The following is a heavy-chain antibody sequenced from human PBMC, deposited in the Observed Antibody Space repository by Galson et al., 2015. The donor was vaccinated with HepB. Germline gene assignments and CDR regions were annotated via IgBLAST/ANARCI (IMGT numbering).Heavy chain of an antibody. D-gene: IGHD2-15*01. CDR2: IIPIFGTA. CDR3: ARVVVAATRHYFDS. J-gene: IGHJ4*02. V-gene: IGHV1-69*06. CDR1: GGTFTSYA. Sequence: SVKVSCKASGGTFTSYAINWVRQAPTQGLEWMGGIIPIFGTANYAQKFQGRVTITADKSTSTAYMEVSSLGSEDTAVYFCARVVVAATRHYFDSWGQGTLVTVSS.